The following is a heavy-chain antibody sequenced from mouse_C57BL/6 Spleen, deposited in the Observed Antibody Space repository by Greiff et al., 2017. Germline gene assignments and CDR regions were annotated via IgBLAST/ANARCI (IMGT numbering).Heavy chain of an antibody. V-gene: IGHV1-47*01. Sequence: QVQLQQSGAELVKPGASVKMSCKASGYTFTTYPIEWMKQNHGKSLEWIGNFHPYNDDTKYNEKFKGKATLTVEKSSSTVYLELSRLTSDDSAVYYCARHYYGSSYGGWYFDVWGTGTTVTVSS. D-gene: IGHD1-1*01. CDR2: FHPYNDDT. CDR3: ARHYYGSSYGGWYFDV. J-gene: IGHJ1*03. CDR1: GYTFTTYP.